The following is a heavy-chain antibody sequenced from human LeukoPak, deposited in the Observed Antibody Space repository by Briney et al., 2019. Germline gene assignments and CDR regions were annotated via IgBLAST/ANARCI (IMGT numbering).Heavy chain of an antibody. CDR1: GGSISSSNW. CDR3: ARYIAAAAHNYYFDY. V-gene: IGHV4-4*02. CDR2: IYHSGST. D-gene: IGHD6-13*01. J-gene: IGHJ4*02. Sequence: PSETLSLTCAVSGGSISSSNWWSWVRQPPGKGLEWIGEIYHSGSTNYNPSLKSRVTISVDKSKNQFSLKLSSVTAADTAVYYCARYIAAAAHNYYFDYWGQGTLVTVSS.